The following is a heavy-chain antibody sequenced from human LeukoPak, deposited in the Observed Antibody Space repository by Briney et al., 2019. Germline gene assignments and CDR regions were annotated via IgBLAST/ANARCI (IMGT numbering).Heavy chain of an antibody. V-gene: IGHV3-23*01. J-gene: IGHJ4*02. Sequence: GGSLRLSCAASGFTFSSYAMSWVRQAPGKGLEWVSAISGSGGSTYYADSVKGRFTISRDNSKNTLYLQMNSLRAEDTAVYYCAIGYSSGWYFFDYWGQGILVTVSS. CDR3: AIGYSSGWYFFDY. D-gene: IGHD6-19*01. CDR2: ISGSGGST. CDR1: GFTFSSYA.